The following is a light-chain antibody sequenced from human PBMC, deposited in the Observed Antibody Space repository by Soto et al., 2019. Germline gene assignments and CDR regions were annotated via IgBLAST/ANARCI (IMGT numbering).Light chain of an antibody. CDR2: GAS. CDR3: QQYNNWPPIT. CDR1: QSVSSIY. J-gene: IGKJ5*01. V-gene: IGKV3D-15*01. Sequence: VLTQSPGTLSLSPGERATLSCRASQSVSSIYLAWYQQKPGQAPSLLIYGASTRATGIPARFSGSGSGTEFTLSISSLQSEDSAVYYCQQYNNWPPITFGQGTRLEIK.